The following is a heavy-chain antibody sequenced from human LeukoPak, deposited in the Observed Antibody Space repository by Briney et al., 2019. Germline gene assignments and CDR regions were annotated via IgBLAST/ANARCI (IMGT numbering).Heavy chain of an antibody. V-gene: IGHV1-3*01. CDR3: ARGGNYYDSSGYPY. Sequence: PAASVKVSCKASGYTFTSYAMHWVRQAPGQRLEWMGWINAGNGNTKYSQKFQGRVTITRDTSASTAYMELSSLRSEDTAVYYCARGGNYYDSSGYPYWGQGTLVTVSS. J-gene: IGHJ4*02. CDR1: GYTFTSYA. D-gene: IGHD3-22*01. CDR2: INAGNGNT.